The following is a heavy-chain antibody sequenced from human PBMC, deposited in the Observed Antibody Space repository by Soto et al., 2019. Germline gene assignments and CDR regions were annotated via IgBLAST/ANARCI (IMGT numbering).Heavy chain of an antibody. V-gene: IGHV3-48*02. CDR2: ISSSSSTI. Sequence: PGGSLRLSCAASGFTFSSYSMNWVRQAPGKGLEWVSYISSSSSTIYYADSVKGRFTISRDNAKNSLYLQMNSLRDEDTAVYYCARARGYVWGSYRSDAFDIWGQGTMVTVSS. CDR3: ARARGYVWGSYRSDAFDI. CDR1: GFTFSSYS. J-gene: IGHJ3*02. D-gene: IGHD3-16*02.